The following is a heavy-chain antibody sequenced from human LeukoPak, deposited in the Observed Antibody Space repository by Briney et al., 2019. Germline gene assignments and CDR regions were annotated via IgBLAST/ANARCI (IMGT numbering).Heavy chain of an antibody. V-gene: IGHV4-59*08. J-gene: IGHJ5*02. CDR3: ARVGNWFDP. CDR1: GGSISSYY. D-gene: IGHD1-26*01. CDR2: IYYSGST. Sequence: PSETLSLTCAVSGGSISSYYWSWIRQPPGKGLEWIGYIYYSGSTNYNPSLKSRVTISVDTSKNQFSLKLSSVTAADTAVYYCARVGNWFDPWGQGTLVTVSS.